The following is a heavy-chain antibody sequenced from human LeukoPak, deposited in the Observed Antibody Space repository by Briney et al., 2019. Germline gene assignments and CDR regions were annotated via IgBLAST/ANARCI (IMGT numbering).Heavy chain of an antibody. J-gene: IGHJ3*02. D-gene: IGHD6-19*01. Sequence: SETLSLTCTVSGGSISSYYWSWIRQPAGKGLEWIGRIYTSGSTNYNPSLKSRVTMSADTSKNQFSLKLSSVTAADTAVYYCARDKKSSGWTTDAFDIWGQGTMVTVSS. CDR2: IYTSGST. V-gene: IGHV4-4*07. CDR1: GGSISSYY. CDR3: ARDKKSSGWTTDAFDI.